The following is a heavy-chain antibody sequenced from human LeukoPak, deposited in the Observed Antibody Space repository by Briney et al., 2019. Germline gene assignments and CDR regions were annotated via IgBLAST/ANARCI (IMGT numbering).Heavy chain of an antibody. J-gene: IGHJ4*02. CDR2: FSYSGST. CDR1: GDSISSSSYY. V-gene: IGHV4-39*07. Sequence: ETLSLTCTVSGDSISSSSYYWGWIRQPPGKGLEWIGSFSYSGSTYYNPSLKSRVTISLDTSKNQFSLRLNSVTAADTAVYYCAREGIVRTYDQWGQGTLVTVSS. D-gene: IGHD2/OR15-2a*01. CDR3: AREGIVRTYDQ.